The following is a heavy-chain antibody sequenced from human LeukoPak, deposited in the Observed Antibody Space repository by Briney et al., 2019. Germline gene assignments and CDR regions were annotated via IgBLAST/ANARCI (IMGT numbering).Heavy chain of an antibody. CDR1: GGSFSGYY. J-gene: IGHJ5*02. D-gene: IGHD3-22*01. V-gene: IGHV4-34*01. CDR3: ARVFDSSGYYYKFFWFDP. CDR2: INHSGST. Sequence: SETLSLTCAVYGGSFSGYYWSWIRQPPGKGLEWIGEINHSGSTNHNPSLKSRVTISVDTSKNQFSLKLSSVTAADTAVYYCARVFDSSGYYYKFFWFDPWGQGTLVTVSS.